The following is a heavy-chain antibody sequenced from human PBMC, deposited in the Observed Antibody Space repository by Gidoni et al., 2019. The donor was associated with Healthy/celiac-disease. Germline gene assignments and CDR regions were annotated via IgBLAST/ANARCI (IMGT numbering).Heavy chain of an antibody. D-gene: IGHD2-15*01. Sequence: QVQLVESGGGVVQPGRSLRLYCAASGVTFSSDGRPWVRQAPGKGLEWVAVISYDGSNKYYADSVKGRFTISRDNSKNTLYLQMNSLRAEDTAVYYCAKDAGLGDCSGGSCYSDYFDYWGQGTLVTVSS. V-gene: IGHV3-30*18. CDR3: AKDAGLGDCSGGSCYSDYFDY. CDR1: GVTFSSDG. J-gene: IGHJ4*02. CDR2: ISYDGSNK.